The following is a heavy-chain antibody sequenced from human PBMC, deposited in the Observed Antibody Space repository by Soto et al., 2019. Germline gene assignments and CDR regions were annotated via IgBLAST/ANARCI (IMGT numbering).Heavy chain of an antibody. J-gene: IGHJ6*02. CDR2: IWYDGSNK. V-gene: IGHV3-33*01. CDR1: GFTFSSYG. D-gene: IGHD6-6*01. CDR3: ARTARRTEYGMDV. Sequence: GGSLRLSCAASGFTFSSYGMHWVRQAPGKGLEWVAVIWYDGSNKYYADSVKGRFTISRDNSKNTLYLQMNSLRAEDTAVYYCARTARRTEYGMDVWGQGTTVTVSS.